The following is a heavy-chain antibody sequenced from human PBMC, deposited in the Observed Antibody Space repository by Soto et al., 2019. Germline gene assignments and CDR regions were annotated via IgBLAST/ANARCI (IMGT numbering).Heavy chain of an antibody. D-gene: IGHD3-3*01. V-gene: IGHV4-31*03. CDR3: ARWWSGSRQGFDP. Sequence: QVQLQESGPGLVKPSQTLSLTCTVSGGSISSGDYYWSWIRQHPGKGLEWIGYIYYSGSTYYNPSLKCRVTIAVDTSKNPFSLKLSSVTAADTAVYYCARWWSGSRQGFDPWGQGTLVTVSS. CDR1: GGSISSGDYY. J-gene: IGHJ5*02. CDR2: IYYSGST.